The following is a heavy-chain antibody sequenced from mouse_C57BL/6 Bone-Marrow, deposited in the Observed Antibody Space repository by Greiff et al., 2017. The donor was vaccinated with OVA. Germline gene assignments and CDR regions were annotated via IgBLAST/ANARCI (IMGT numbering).Heavy chain of an antibody. CDR3: ARWYYGSSYDY. J-gene: IGHJ2*01. D-gene: IGHD1-1*01. Sequence: QVQLKQSGPELVKPGASVKISCKASGYAFSSSWMNWVKQRPGKGLEWIGRIYPGDGDTNYNGKFKGKATLTADKSSSTAYMQLSSLTSEDSAVYFCARWYYGSSYDYWGQGTTLTVSS. V-gene: IGHV1-82*01. CDR2: IYPGDGDT. CDR1: GYAFSSSW.